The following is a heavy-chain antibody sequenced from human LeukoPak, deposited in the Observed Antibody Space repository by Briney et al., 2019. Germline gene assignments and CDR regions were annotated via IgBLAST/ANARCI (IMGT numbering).Heavy chain of an antibody. D-gene: IGHD3-10*01. CDR2: ISYDGSNK. Sequence: GGSLRLSCAASGFTFSSYAMHWVRQAPGKGLEWVAVISYDGSNKYYADSVKGRFTISRDNSKNTLYLQMNSLRAEDTAVYYCAREASRITMVRDNWFDPWGQGTLVTVSS. J-gene: IGHJ5*02. CDR3: AREASRITMVRDNWFDP. CDR1: GFTFSSYA. V-gene: IGHV3-30-3*01.